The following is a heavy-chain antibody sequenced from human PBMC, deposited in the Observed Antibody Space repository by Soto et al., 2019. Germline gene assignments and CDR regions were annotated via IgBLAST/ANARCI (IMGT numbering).Heavy chain of an antibody. D-gene: IGHD6-13*01. J-gene: IGHJ4*02. CDR1: GNTLKSFA. CDR3: ARDSSSWRYYFDS. CDR2: IIPISGTP. Sequence: QVHLVQSGAEVRKPGSSVKVSCKASGNTLKSFAVSWLRQAPGQGLEWMGGIIPISGTPNYAQKFQDRVTITADRSTNTVYMELSSLRSEDTAVYYCARDSSSWRYYFDSWGQGTLVTVSS. V-gene: IGHV1-69*06.